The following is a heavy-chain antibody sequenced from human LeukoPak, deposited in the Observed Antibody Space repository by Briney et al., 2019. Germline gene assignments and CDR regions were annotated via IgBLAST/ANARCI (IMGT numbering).Heavy chain of an antibody. Sequence: PSETLSLTCTVSGGSISIYYWSWIRQPPGKGLEWIGYIYYSGSTNYNPSLKSRVTISVDTSKNQFSLKLSSVTAADTAVYYCARSMATIGLGYWGQGTLVTVSS. CDR1: GGSISIYY. CDR3: ARSMATIGLGY. V-gene: IGHV4-59*01. CDR2: IYYSGST. D-gene: IGHD5-24*01. J-gene: IGHJ4*02.